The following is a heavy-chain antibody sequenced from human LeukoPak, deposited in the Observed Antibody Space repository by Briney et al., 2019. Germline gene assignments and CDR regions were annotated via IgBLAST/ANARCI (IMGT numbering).Heavy chain of an antibody. CDR2: INPNSGGT. CDR3: ARRYNWSDEVWFDP. J-gene: IGHJ5*02. Sequence: ASVKVSCKASGYTFTGYYMHWVRQAPGQGLEWMGWINPNSGGTNYAQKFQGRVTMTRDTSISTAYMELSRLRSDDTAVYYCARRYNWSDEVWFDPWGQGTLVTVSS. D-gene: IGHD1-1*01. V-gene: IGHV1-2*02. CDR1: GYTFTGYY.